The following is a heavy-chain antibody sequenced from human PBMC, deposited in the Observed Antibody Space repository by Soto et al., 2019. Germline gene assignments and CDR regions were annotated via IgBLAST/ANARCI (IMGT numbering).Heavy chain of an antibody. CDR2: LSGSGGTT. Sequence: PGGSLRLSCSTSGFTFSTYAMNWVRQAPGKGLEWVSALSGSGGTTYYADSVRGRFTISRDNSKNTLFLQMSSLRAEDTALYHCAKQRAGYGSGSDTFYFDFWGQGTLVTVSS. J-gene: IGHJ4*02. CDR1: GFTFSTYA. D-gene: IGHD3-10*01. V-gene: IGHV3-23*01. CDR3: AKQRAGYGSGSDTFYFDF.